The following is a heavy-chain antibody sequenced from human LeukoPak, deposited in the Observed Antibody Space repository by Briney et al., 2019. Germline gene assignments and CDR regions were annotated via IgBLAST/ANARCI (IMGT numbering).Heavy chain of an antibody. V-gene: IGHV4-31*01. J-gene: IGHJ4*02. Sequence: PSETLSLTCTVSGGSISSGGYYWSWIRQHPGKGLEGIGYIYYSGSTYYNPSLKSQVTISVDTSKNQFSLKLSSVTAADTAVYYCARGVVYALFDYWGQGTLVTVSS. CDR3: ARGVVYALFDY. CDR1: GGSISSGGYY. D-gene: IGHD2-8*02. CDR2: IYYSGST.